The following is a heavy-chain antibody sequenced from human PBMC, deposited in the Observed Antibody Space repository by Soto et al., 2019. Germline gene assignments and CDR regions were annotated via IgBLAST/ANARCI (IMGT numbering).Heavy chain of an antibody. CDR3: ARGRFGELLSAHYYYYAMDV. CDR2: IIPIFGTA. D-gene: IGHD3-10*01. V-gene: IGHV1-69*06. J-gene: IGHJ6*02. CDR1: GGTFSSYA. Sequence: SVKVSCKASGGTFSSYAISWVRQAPGQGLEWMGGIIPIFGTANYAQKFQGRVTITADKSTSTAYMELSSLRSEDTAVYYCARGRFGELLSAHYYYYAMDVWGQGTTVTVSS.